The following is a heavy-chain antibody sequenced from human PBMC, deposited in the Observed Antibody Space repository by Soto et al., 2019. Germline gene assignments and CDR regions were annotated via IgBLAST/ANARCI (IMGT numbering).Heavy chain of an antibody. J-gene: IGHJ4*02. Sequence: QVQLVQSGAEVKKPGSSVKVSCKASGGTFSSYAISWVRQAPGQGLEWMGGIIPIFGTANYAQKFQGRVTITADDSTSTAYMELSSLRSEDTAVYYCARDANHYYDSSGRFDYWGQGTLVTVSS. V-gene: IGHV1-69*01. CDR1: GGTFSSYA. D-gene: IGHD3-22*01. CDR2: IIPIFGTA. CDR3: ARDANHYYDSSGRFDY.